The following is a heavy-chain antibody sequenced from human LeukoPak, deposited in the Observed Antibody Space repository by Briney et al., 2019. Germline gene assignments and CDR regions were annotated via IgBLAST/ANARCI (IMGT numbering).Heavy chain of an antibody. Sequence: SQTLSLTCTVSGGSISSGSYYWSWIRQPVGKGLEWIGRIYTSGSTNYNPSLKSRVTISVDTSKNQFSLKLSSVTAADTAVYYCARRLAAAPMSWFDPWGQGTLVTVSS. CDR3: ARRLAAAPMSWFDP. CDR1: GGSISSGSYY. D-gene: IGHD6-13*01. J-gene: IGHJ5*02. V-gene: IGHV4-61*02. CDR2: IYTSGST.